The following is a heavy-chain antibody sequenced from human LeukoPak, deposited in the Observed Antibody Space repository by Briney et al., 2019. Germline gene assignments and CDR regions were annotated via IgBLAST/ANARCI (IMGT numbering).Heavy chain of an antibody. CDR3: ARHSIASDGARLFDY. CDR1: GGSFTSYY. J-gene: IGHJ4*02. D-gene: IGHD2-21*01. V-gene: IGHV4-59*08. Sequence: SETLSLTCTVSGGSFTSYYWAWLRQPPGKGLEWIGYLYYSGYSNYNPSLKSRVSMSVDTSKNQFSLKLTSVTAADTAVYYCARHSIASDGARLFDYWGRGTLVTVSS. CDR2: LYYSGYS.